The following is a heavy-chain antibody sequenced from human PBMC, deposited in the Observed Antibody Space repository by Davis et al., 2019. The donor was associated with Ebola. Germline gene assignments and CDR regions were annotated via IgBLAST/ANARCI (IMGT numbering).Heavy chain of an antibody. V-gene: IGHV4-30-2*01. CDR2: IYHSGST. D-gene: IGHD2-21*01. CDR3: ARALVWWTSYYYGMDV. CDR1: GGSISSGGYS. Sequence: MPSETLSLTCAVSGGSISSGGYSWSWIRQPPGKGLEWIGYIYHSGSTYYNPSLKSRVTISVDRSKNQFSLKLSSVTAEDTAVYYCARALVWWTSYYYGMDVWGQGTTVTVSS. J-gene: IGHJ6*02.